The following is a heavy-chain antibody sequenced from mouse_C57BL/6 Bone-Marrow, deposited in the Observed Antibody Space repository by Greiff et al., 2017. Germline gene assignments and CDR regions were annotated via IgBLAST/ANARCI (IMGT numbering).Heavy chain of an antibody. D-gene: IGHD2-3*01. CDR2: IYPGSGNT. CDR1: GYTFTDYS. CDR3: AGWLLEDYYAMDY. Sequence: QVQLQQSGAELVRPGASVKLSCKASGYTFTDYSITWVKQRPGQGLEWIARIYPGSGNTYYTEKFKGKATLTAEKSSSTAYMQLSSLTSEDSAVYYCAGWLLEDYYAMDYWGQGTSVTVSS. V-gene: IGHV1-76*01. J-gene: IGHJ4*01.